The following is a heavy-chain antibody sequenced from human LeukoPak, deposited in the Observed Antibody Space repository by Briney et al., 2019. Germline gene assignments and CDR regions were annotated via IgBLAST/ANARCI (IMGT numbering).Heavy chain of an antibody. CDR2: INLNSGGT. Sequence: ASVKVSCRTSGYTFTGYYIHWVRQTPGYGREWMGWINLNSGGTNYAQNFQGRVTMTRDTSITTVYVELSRLRSDVTAVYYCARDGGISCTTFDYWGQGTLVTVSS. J-gene: IGHJ4*02. CDR3: ARDGGISCTTFDY. D-gene: IGHD1-7*01. V-gene: IGHV1-2*02. CDR1: GYTFTGYY.